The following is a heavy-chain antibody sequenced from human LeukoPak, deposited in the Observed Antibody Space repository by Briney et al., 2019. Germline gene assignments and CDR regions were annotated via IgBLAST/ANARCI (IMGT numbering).Heavy chain of an antibody. CDR3: ACQTTYDSYYMDV. D-gene: IGHD1-1*01. V-gene: IGHV3-74*01. J-gene: IGHJ6*03. CDR2: INADGHST. CDR1: GFTCRRYW. Sequence: PGASLRLSCADSGFTCRRYWMHWFRQAPGKGLVWVSHINADGHSTGFADFVEGRFTISRDTAKNTLYLQISGLRVEDTAVYYCACQTTYDSYYMDVWGKGTTVTVSS.